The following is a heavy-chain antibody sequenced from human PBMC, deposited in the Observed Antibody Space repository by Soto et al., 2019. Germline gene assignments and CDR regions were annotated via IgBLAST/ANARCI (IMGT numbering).Heavy chain of an antibody. Sequence: GESLKISCKGSGYSFTSYWISWVRQMPGKGLEWMGRIDPSDSYTNYSPSFQGHVTISADKSISTAYLQWSSLKASDTAMYYCARRGYGWLYDYYYGMDVWSQGTTVTVSS. V-gene: IGHV5-10-1*01. CDR1: GYSFTSYW. D-gene: IGHD5-18*01. CDR3: ARRGYGWLYDYYYGMDV. J-gene: IGHJ6*02. CDR2: IDPSDSYT.